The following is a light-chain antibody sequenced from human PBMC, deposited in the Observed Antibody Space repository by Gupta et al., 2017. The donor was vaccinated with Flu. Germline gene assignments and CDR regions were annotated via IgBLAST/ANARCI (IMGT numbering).Light chain of an antibody. CDR3: QQDYNLPYT. Sequence: PSSLSASVGDRVTITCQASQDISNYLNWYQQKPGKAPKLLIYDASNLETGVPSRFSGSGSGTDFTFTISSLQPEDIATYYCQQDYNLPYTFGQGTKVEIK. CDR2: DAS. V-gene: IGKV1-33*01. CDR1: QDISNY. J-gene: IGKJ2*01.